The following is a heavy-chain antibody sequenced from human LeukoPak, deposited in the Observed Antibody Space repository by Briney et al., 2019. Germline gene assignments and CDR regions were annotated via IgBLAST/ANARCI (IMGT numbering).Heavy chain of an antibody. Sequence: SETLSLTCAVYGGSFSGYYWSWIRQPPGKGLEWIGEINHSGSTNYNPSLKSRVTISVDTSKNQFSLKLSSVTAADTAVYYCARVKGDTAMVHNWFDPGGQGTRVTVDS. CDR2: INHSGST. V-gene: IGHV4-34*01. J-gene: IGHJ5*02. CDR3: ARVKGDTAMVHNWFDP. CDR1: GGSFSGYY. D-gene: IGHD5-18*01.